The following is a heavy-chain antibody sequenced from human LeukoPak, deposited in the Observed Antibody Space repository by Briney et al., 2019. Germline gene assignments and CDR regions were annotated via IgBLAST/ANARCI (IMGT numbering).Heavy chain of an antibody. Sequence: SVKVSCKAFGGSFSSEAISWVRQAPGQGLEWMGGIIPIFGTPNYAQKFQGRVTITTDESTSTAYMEVSSLRSEDTAVYYCATVGGSYSQYYFDYWGQGTLVTVSS. CDR1: GGSFSSEA. J-gene: IGHJ4*02. CDR2: IIPIFGTP. D-gene: IGHD1-26*01. V-gene: IGHV1-69*05. CDR3: ATVGGSYSQYYFDY.